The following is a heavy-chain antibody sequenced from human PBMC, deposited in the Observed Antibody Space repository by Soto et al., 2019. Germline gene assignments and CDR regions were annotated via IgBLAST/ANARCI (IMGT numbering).Heavy chain of an antibody. J-gene: IGHJ4*02. V-gene: IGHV3-23*01. D-gene: IGHD2-15*01. Sequence: EVQLLESGGGLVQPGGSLRLSCAASGFTFSSYAMSWVRQAPGKGLEWVSAISGSGGSTYYADSVKGRFTISRDNYKNTLYLQKNSLRAEDTAVYYCASPDIVVVVAATTRDYWGQGTLVTVSS. CDR2: ISGSGGST. CDR1: GFTFSSYA. CDR3: ASPDIVVVVAATTRDY.